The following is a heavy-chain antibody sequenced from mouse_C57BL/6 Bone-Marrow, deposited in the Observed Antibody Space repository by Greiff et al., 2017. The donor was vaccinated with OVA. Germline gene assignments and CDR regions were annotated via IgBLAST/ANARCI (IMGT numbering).Heavy chain of an antibody. J-gene: IGHJ3*01. CDR2: INPNNGGT. CDR1: GYTFTDYN. V-gene: IGHV1-22*01. CDR3: ARYYGSSFAWFAY. Sequence: EVQLVESGPELVKPGASVKMSCKASGYTFTDYNMHWVKQSHGKSLEWIGYINPNNGGTSYNQKFKGKATWTVNKSSSTAYMELRSLTSEDSAVYYCARYYGSSFAWFAYWGQGTLVTVSA. D-gene: IGHD1-1*01.